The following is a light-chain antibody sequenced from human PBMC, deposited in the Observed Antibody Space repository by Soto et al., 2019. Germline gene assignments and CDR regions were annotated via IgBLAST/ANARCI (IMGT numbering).Light chain of an antibody. J-gene: IGLJ3*02. CDR3: TSYSRYRVLA. CDR1: SSDIGGYKY. Sequence: QSALTQPASVSGSLGQSITISCTGTSSDIGGYKYVSWYQQHPGKAPKLIIFEVSNRPSGVSDRFSGSNSGNTASLTISGLQAEDEADYYCTSYSRYRVLAFGGGTKVTVL. CDR2: EVS. V-gene: IGLV2-14*01.